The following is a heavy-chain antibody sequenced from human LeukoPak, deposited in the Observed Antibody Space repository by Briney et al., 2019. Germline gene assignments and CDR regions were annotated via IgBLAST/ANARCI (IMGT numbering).Heavy chain of an antibody. Sequence: SETLSLTCTVSGGSVSRYYWSWIRQPPGKGLEWIGYMFYGGTTNYNPSLKGRVTLSVDTSKNQFSLKLSSVTAADTAVYYCARTRIYDSGGKFDPWGQGILVTVSS. CDR3: ARTRIYDSGGKFDP. CDR1: GGSVSRYY. D-gene: IGHD3-22*01. J-gene: IGHJ5*02. CDR2: MFYGGTT. V-gene: IGHV4-59*08.